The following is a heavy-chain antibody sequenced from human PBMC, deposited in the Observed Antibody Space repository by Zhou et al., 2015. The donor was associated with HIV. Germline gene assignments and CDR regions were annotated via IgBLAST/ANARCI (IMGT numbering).Heavy chain of an antibody. CDR3: ARGPTYYYDSSPAFDI. Sequence: QVQLVQSGAEVKKPGSSVKVSCKASGGTFSSYTISWVRQAPGQGLEWMGRIIPILGIANYAQKFQGRVTITADKSTSTAYMELSSLRSEDTAVYYCARGPTYYYDSSPAFDIWGQGTMVTVSS. CDR2: IIPILGIA. V-gene: IGHV1-69*09. D-gene: IGHD3-22*01. CDR1: GGTFSSYT. J-gene: IGHJ3*02.